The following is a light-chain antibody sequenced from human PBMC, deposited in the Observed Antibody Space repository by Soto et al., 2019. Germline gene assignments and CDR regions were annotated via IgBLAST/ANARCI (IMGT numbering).Light chain of an antibody. CDR2: DAS. V-gene: IGKV3-11*01. CDR3: QQRYNWPPMYT. CDR1: QSVGSS. Sequence: EIVLKQSPAILSLSPGERATLSCRASQSVGSSLVWYQQKPGQAPRLLIYDASNRATGIPARFSGSGSGTDFTLTISSLEPEDFVVYYCQQRYNWPPMYTFGQGTKLEIK. J-gene: IGKJ2*01.